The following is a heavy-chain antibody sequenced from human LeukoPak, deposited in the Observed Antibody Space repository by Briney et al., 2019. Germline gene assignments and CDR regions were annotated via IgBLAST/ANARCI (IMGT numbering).Heavy chain of an antibody. CDR1: GDSISRGGYY. Sequence: SETLSLTCTVSGDSISRGGYYWSWIRQHPGKGLEWIGYIYYSGSTYYNPSLKSRLTISLDTSKSQFSLGLSSVTAADTAIYYCARLVVFTGASDIWGQGTMATVSS. J-gene: IGHJ3*02. CDR2: IYYSGST. CDR3: ARLVVFTGASDI. V-gene: IGHV4-31*03. D-gene: IGHD2-2*01.